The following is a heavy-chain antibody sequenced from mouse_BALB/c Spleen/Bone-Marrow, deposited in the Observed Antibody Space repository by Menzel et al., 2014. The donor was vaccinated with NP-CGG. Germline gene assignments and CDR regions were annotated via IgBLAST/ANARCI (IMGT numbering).Heavy chain of an antibody. Sequence: EVKVEESGGGLVQPGGSLKLSCAASGFTFSGYGMSWVRQTPDKGLELVATISGSGSSTYYPDSVKGRFTISRDNARNTLYLQMSSLKSEDTAMYYCARGRDWFDYWGQGTTLTVSS. CDR2: ISGSGSST. CDR1: GFTFSGYG. J-gene: IGHJ2*01. CDR3: ARGRDWFDY. V-gene: IGHV5-6-3*01. D-gene: IGHD3-3*01.